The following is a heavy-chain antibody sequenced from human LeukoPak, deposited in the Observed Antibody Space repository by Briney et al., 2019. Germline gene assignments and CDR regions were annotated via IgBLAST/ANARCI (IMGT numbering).Heavy chain of an antibody. D-gene: IGHD6-6*01. CDR2: ISSSSSYI. J-gene: IGHJ1*01. Sequence: GSLRLSCAASGFTFSSYSMNWVRQAPGKGLEWVSSISSSSSYIYYADSVKGRFTISRDNAKNSLYLQMNSLRAEDTAVYYCARDVAARPEYFQHWGQGTLVTVSS. V-gene: IGHV3-21*01. CDR3: ARDVAARPEYFQH. CDR1: GFTFSSYS.